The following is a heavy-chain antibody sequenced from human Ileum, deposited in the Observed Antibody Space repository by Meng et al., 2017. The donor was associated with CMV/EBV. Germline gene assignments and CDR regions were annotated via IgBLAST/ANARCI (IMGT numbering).Heavy chain of an antibody. J-gene: IGHJ5*02. D-gene: IGHD2-2*01. CDR1: GGSFSGYY. Sequence: QNRSLTGAVYGGSFSGYYWSGIRQPPGKGLEGIGEINHSGSTNYNPSLKSRVTISVDTSKNQFSLKLSSVTAADTAVYYCARGRGYCSSTSCYNWFDPWGQGTLVTVSS. CDR3: ARGRGYCSSTSCYNWFDP. CDR2: INHSGST. V-gene: IGHV4-34*01.